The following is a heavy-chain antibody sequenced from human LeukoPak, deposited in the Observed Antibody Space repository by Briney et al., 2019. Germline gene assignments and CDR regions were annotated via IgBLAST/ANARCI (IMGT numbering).Heavy chain of an antibody. J-gene: IGHJ4*02. V-gene: IGHV1-69*13. CDR1: GGTFSSYA. D-gene: IGHD3-22*01. Sequence: ASVKVSCKASGGTFSSYAISWVRQAPGQGLEWMGGIIPIFGTANYAQKFQGRVTITADESTSTAYMELSSLRSEDTAVYYCARDGAYYYDSSGYYSEDYWGQGTLVTVSS. CDR2: IIPIFGTA. CDR3: ARDGAYYYDSSGYYSEDY.